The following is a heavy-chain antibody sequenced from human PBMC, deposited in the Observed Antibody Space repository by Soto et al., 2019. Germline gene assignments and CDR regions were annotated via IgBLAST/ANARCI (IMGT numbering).Heavy chain of an antibody. D-gene: IGHD3-22*01. V-gene: IGHV3-74*01. CDR3: AAGGSGYYAN. J-gene: IGHJ4*02. Sequence: EVQLVESGGDLVQPGGSRRLSCAASGFTFSTYWMHWVRQAPGKGLLWVSRIKTDGTYATYADSVKGRFTISRDNAKNTLYLQMNSLRVEDAAVYYCAAGGSGYYANWGQGTVVTVSS. CDR1: GFTFSTYW. CDR2: IKTDGTYA.